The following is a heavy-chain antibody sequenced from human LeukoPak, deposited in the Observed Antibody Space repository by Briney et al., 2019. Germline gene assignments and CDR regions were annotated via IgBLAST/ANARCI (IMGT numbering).Heavy chain of an antibody. CDR2: IYYSGST. Sequence: SQTLSLTCTVSGGSISSGGYYWSWIRQHPGKGLEWIVYIYYSGSTNYNPSLKSRVTISVDTSKNQFSLKLSSVTAADTAVCYCAREAPDYYDSSGYFMTGAFDIWGQGTMVTVSS. V-gene: IGHV4-31*03. J-gene: IGHJ3*02. D-gene: IGHD3-22*01. CDR1: GGSISSGGYY. CDR3: AREAPDYYDSSGYFMTGAFDI.